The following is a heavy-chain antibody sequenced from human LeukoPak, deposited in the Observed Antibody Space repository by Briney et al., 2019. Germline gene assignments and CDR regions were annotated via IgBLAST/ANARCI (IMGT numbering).Heavy chain of an antibody. CDR3: AGGSGSYYNVGY. Sequence: SVKVSCKASGGTFSSYAISWVRQAPGQGLEWMGGIIPIFGTANYAQKFQGRVTITTDESTSTAYMELSSLRSEDTAVYYCAGGSGSYYNVGYWGQGTLVTVSS. J-gene: IGHJ4*02. CDR1: GGTFSSYA. D-gene: IGHD3-10*01. V-gene: IGHV1-69*05. CDR2: IIPIFGTA.